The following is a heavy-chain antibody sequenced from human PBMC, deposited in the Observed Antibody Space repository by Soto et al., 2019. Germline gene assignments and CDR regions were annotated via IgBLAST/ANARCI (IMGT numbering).Heavy chain of an antibody. CDR2: INHSGST. CDR3: ARVSGIYYYGMDV. Sequence: SETLSLTCAVSGGSISSGGYSWSWIRQPPGKGLEWIGEINHSGSTNYNPSLKSRVTISVDTSKNQVSLKLSSVTAADTAVYYCARVSGIYYYGMDVWGQGTTVTVSS. J-gene: IGHJ6*02. V-gene: IGHV4-34*01. D-gene: IGHD3-10*01. CDR1: GGSISSGGYS.